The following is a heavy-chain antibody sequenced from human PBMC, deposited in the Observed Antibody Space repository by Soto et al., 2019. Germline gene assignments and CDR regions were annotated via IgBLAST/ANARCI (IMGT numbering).Heavy chain of an antibody. J-gene: IGHJ6*03. Sequence: GGSLRLSCAASGFTFSSYAMSWVRQAPGKGLEWVSAISGSGGSTYYADSVKGRFTISRDNSKNTLYLQMNSLRAEDTAVYYCANCEAAAGAYYYYMDVWGKGTTVTVSS. CDR3: ANCEAAAGAYYYYMDV. D-gene: IGHD6-13*01. CDR2: ISGSGGST. V-gene: IGHV3-23*01. CDR1: GFTFSSYA.